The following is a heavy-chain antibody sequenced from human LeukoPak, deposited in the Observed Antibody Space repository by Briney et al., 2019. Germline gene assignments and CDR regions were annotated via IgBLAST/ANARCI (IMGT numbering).Heavy chain of an antibody. V-gene: IGHV4-4*02. CDR1: GGSISSSNW. J-gene: IGHJ6*02. CDR2: IYHSGST. Sequence: SETLSLTCAVSGGSISSSNWWSWVRQPPGKGLEWIGEIYHSGSTNYNPSLKSRVTISVDKSKNQFSLKLSSVTAADTAVYYCARDPPSSSWPNGGMDVWGQGTTVTVSS. CDR3: ARDPPSSSWPNGGMDV. D-gene: IGHD6-13*01.